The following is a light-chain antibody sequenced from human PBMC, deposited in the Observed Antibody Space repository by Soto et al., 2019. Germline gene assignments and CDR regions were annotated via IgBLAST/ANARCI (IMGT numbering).Light chain of an antibody. CDR1: QSVSSY. CDR3: QQRSNWPPIT. V-gene: IGKV3-11*01. J-gene: IGKJ5*01. Sequence: EIVLTQSPAPLSLSPGERVTLSCRASQSVSSYLAWYQQKPGQAPRLLIYDASNRATGIPARFSGSGSGTDFTLTISSLEPEDFAVYYCQQRSNWPPITFGQGTRLEIK. CDR2: DAS.